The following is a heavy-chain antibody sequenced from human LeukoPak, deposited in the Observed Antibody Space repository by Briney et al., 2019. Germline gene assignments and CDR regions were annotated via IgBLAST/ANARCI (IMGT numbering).Heavy chain of an antibody. J-gene: IGHJ4*02. V-gene: IGHV1-2*02. CDR2: INPNSGGT. Sequence: ASVKVSCKASGYTFTGYYMHWVRPAPGQGLEWMGWINPNSGGTNYAQKFQGRVTMTRDTSISTAYMELSRLRSDDTAVYYCASGYYYDSSGYGQLDYWGQGTLVTVSS. CDR1: GYTFTGYY. CDR3: ASGYYYDSSGYGQLDY. D-gene: IGHD3-22*01.